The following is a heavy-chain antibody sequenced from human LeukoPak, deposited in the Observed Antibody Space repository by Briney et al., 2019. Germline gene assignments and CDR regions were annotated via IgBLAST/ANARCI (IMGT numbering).Heavy chain of an antibody. Sequence: GGSLRLSCAVSGFTVSSNYMSWVRQAPGKGLEWVSVIYTGGTTYYADSVKGRFTISRDNSKNTLYLQMNSLRAEDTAVYYCARVGAYCTSTSCLDYWGQGTLVTVSS. CDR3: ARVGAYCTSTSCLDY. V-gene: IGHV3-53*01. CDR2: IYTGGTT. CDR1: GFTVSSNY. J-gene: IGHJ4*02. D-gene: IGHD2-2*01.